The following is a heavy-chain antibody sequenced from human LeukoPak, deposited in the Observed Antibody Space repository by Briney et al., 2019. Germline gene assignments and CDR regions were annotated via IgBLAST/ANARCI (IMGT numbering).Heavy chain of an antibody. CDR2: ISWNSGSI. CDR1: GFTFDDYA. D-gene: IGHD6-6*01. Sequence: GGSLRLSCAASGFTFDDYAMHWVRQASGKGLEWVSGISWNSGSIGYADSVKGRFTTSRDNAKNSLYLQMNSLRAEDTALYYCAKANAGIAARHGMDVWGQGTTVTVSS. J-gene: IGHJ6*02. V-gene: IGHV3-9*01. CDR3: AKANAGIAARHGMDV.